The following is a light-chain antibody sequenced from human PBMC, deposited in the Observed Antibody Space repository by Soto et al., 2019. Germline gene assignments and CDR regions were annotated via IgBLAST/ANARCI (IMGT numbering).Light chain of an antibody. V-gene: IGLV2-23*01. Sequence: QSVLAQPASVSGSPGQSITISCTGTSGFVGSFSLVSWYQQHPGKAPKVMISEGHRRPSGVPDRFSGSTSVNSASLTISRLQDEDQADPSCCLYTGATTYVFGTGTKVTVL. CDR3: CLYTGATTYV. CDR2: EGH. J-gene: IGLJ1*01. CDR1: SGFVGSFSL.